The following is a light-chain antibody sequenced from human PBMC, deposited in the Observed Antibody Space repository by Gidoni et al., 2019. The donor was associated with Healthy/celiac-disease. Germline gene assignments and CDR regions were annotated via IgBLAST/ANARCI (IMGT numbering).Light chain of an antibody. CDR2: DAS. CDR1: QDMSNY. CDR3: QQYDNLHT. Sequence: DIQMTQSPSSLSASVGDRVTITCQASQDMSNYLNWYQQKPGKAPKLLIYDASNLETGVPSRFSGSGSGTDFTFTISSLQPEDIATYYCQQYDNLHTFGQGTKLEIK. V-gene: IGKV1-33*01. J-gene: IGKJ2*01.